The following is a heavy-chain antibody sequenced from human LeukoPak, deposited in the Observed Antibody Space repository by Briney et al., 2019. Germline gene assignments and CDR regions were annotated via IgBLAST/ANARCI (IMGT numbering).Heavy chain of an antibody. V-gene: IGHV4-30-4*01. CDR1: GGSISSGDYY. CDR3: ARGPKLVVVAATLVGNWFDP. CDR2: IYYSGST. J-gene: IGHJ5*02. D-gene: IGHD2-15*01. Sequence: PSETLSLTCTVSGGSISSGDYYWSWIRQPPGKGLEWIGYIYYSGSTYYNPSLKSRVTISVDTSKNQFSLKLSSVTAADTAVYYCARGPKLVVVAATLVGNWFDPWGQGTQVTVSS.